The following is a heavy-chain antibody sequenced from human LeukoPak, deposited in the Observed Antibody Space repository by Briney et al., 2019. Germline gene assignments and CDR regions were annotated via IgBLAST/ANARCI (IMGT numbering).Heavy chain of an antibody. J-gene: IGHJ4*02. Sequence: VASVKVSCKASGYTFTSYGISWVRQAPGQGLEWMGWISAYNGNTNYAQKLQGRVTMTTDTSTSTAYMEQRSLRSDDTAVYYCARDRLEVAGTGGNYWGQGTLVTVSS. D-gene: IGHD6-19*01. V-gene: IGHV1-18*01. CDR3: ARDRLEVAGTGGNY. CDR2: ISAYNGNT. CDR1: GYTFTSYG.